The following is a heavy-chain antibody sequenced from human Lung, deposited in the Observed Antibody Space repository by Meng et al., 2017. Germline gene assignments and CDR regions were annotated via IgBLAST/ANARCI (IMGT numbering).Heavy chain of an antibody. Sequence: QVQLPESGPGLVNPSQTLSLTCTVSVGSISSSNYYWSWIRQPPGKGLEWSGHIYNSGSTYYNPSLKSRITISVDTSKNQFSLKLSSVTAADTAVYYCARGQKGYFDLWGRGTLVTVSS. J-gene: IGHJ2*01. V-gene: IGHV4-30-4*01. CDR2: IYNSGST. CDR1: VGSISSSNYY. CDR3: ARGQKGYFDL.